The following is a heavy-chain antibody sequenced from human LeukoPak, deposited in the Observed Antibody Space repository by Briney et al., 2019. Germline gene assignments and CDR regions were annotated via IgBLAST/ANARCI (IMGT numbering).Heavy chain of an antibody. Sequence: GGSLRLSCAAPGFTFSSYWMHWVRQAPGKGLVWVSRINSDGSSTSYADSVKGRFTISRDNAKNTLYLQMNSLRAEDTAVYYCARVHNPRFLEWLPHYYFDYWGQGTLVTVSS. CDR2: INSDGSST. CDR3: ARVHNPRFLEWLPHYYFDY. J-gene: IGHJ4*02. V-gene: IGHV3-74*01. D-gene: IGHD3-3*01. CDR1: GFTFSSYW.